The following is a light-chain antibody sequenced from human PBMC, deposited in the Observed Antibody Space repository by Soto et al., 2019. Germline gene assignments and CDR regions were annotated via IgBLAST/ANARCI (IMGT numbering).Light chain of an antibody. CDR1: QSVLYSSNNKND. J-gene: IGKJ2*01. CDR2: WAP. Sequence: DIVMTQSPDSLAVSLGERATINCKSSQSVLYSSNNKNDLAWYQQKPGQPPKLLIYWAPTRESGVPDRFSGSGSGTDFTLTISSLQAEDVAVYYCQQYYSTPQTFGQGTKLEIK. V-gene: IGKV4-1*01. CDR3: QQYYSTPQT.